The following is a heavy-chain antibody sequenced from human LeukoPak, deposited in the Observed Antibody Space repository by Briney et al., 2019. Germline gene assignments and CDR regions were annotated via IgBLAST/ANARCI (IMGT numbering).Heavy chain of an antibody. CDR3: ARDILTMVRGVIYY. J-gene: IGHJ4*02. CDR1: GFTFSSYG. CDR2: IRYDGSNK. Sequence: GGSQRLSCAASGFTFSSYGMHWVRQAPGKGLEWVAFIRYDGSNKYYADSVKGRFTISRDNSKNTLYLQMNSLRAEDTAVYYCARDILTMVRGVIYYWGQGTLVTVSS. V-gene: IGHV3-30*02. D-gene: IGHD3-10*01.